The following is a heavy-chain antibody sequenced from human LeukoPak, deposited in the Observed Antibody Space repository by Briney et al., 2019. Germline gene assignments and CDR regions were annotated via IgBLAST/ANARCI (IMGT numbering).Heavy chain of an antibody. CDR2: ISGSGGST. J-gene: IGHJ4*02. V-gene: IGHV3-23*01. CDR1: GFTFSSYA. Sequence: GGSLRLSCAASGFTFSSYAMSWVRQAPGKGLEWVSAISGSGGSTYYADSVKGRFTISRDNSKNSLYLQMNSLRAEDTAVYYCAKGMFGSGWYGDDYWGQGTLVTVSS. CDR3: AKGMFGSGWYGDDY. D-gene: IGHD6-19*01.